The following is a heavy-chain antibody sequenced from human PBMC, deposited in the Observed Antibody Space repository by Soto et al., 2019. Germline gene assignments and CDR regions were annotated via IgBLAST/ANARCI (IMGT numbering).Heavy chain of an antibody. Sequence: SGPTLVNPTQTLTLTCTFSGFSLSTSGVGVGWIRQPPGKALEWLALIYWNDDKRYSPSLKSRLTITKDTSKNQVVLTMTNMDPVDTATYYCAHAPVVTIFGVVTYYFDYWGQGTLVTVSS. J-gene: IGHJ4*02. CDR1: GFSLSTSGVG. V-gene: IGHV2-5*01. CDR3: AHAPVVTIFGVVTYYFDY. CDR2: IYWNDDK. D-gene: IGHD3-3*01.